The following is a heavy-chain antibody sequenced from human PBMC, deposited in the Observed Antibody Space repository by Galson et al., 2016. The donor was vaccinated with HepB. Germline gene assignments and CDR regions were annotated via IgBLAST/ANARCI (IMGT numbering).Heavy chain of an antibody. D-gene: IGHD6-19*01. V-gene: IGHV6-1*01. J-gene: IGHJ4*02. CDR2: TYCRSKCYN. CDR3: ARESSLYTGYTSGGRNDF. CDR1: GDSVSSNSAA. Sequence: CAISGDSVSSNSAAWNWIRQSPSRGLEWLGRTYCRSKCYNDYAVSVKTRITINPDTAKNQFSLQLKSVTPEDTAVYYCARESSLYTGYTSGGRNDFWGQGTLVTVSP.